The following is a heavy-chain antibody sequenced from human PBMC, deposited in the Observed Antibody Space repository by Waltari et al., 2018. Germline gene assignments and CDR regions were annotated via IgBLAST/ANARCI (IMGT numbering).Heavy chain of an antibody. J-gene: IGHJ4*02. D-gene: IGHD3-22*01. CDR3: ARYWGYDNTGYSWGYFDY. CDR1: GGSVRSGTYY. Sequence: QVQLRESGPGLVKHSETLSLTCTASGGSVRSGTYYWSWIRQPPGKGLEWIGNIYYSGSTDYNPSLKSRVTISVDTSKNQFSLRLSSVTAADTAVYYCARYWGYDNTGYSWGYFDYWGQGTLVTVSS. CDR2: IYYSGST. V-gene: IGHV4-61*01.